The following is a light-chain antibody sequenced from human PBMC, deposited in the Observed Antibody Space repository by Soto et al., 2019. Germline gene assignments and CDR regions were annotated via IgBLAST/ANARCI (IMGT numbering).Light chain of an antibody. CDR3: EMWDTNSWV. CDR1: SGHSSHI. V-gene: IGLV4-60*03. CDR2: VEDSGSY. Sequence: QPVLTQSSSASASLVSAVKLTCTLSSGHSSHIIAWHQQQPGKAPRYLMKVEDSGSYNKGSGVSDRFSGSSSGADRHLTISNLQSEDEADYYCEMWDTNSWVFGGGTKVTVL. J-gene: IGLJ3*02.